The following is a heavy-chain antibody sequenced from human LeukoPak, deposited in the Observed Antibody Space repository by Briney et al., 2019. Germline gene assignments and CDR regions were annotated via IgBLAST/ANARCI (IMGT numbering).Heavy chain of an antibody. J-gene: IGHJ4*02. CDR1: GFTFSTYW. CDR2: IKGDGTIT. D-gene: IGHD1-26*01. Sequence: PGGSLRLSCAASGFTFSTYWMHWVRQAPGKGLVWVSRIKGDGTITTYADSVRGRFTISRDNAKNTLYLQMNSLRAEAPAVYYCARVVGSTMRALFLFWGQRMLVSVSS. V-gene: IGHV3-74*03. CDR3: ARVVGSTMRALFLF.